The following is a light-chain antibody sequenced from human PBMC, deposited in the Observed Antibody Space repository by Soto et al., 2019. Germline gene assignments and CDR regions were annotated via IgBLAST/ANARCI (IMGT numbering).Light chain of an antibody. CDR3: QQYNSDPYT. J-gene: IGKJ2*01. Sequence: DIQLTQSPSTLSASVGDRVTITCRASQGINGWLACYRQKPGKAPNLLIYEASTIDSGVPSRFSGSGSGTDFTSTISSLEPDDSTTYYCQQYNSDPYTFGQGNKLEIK. V-gene: IGKV1-5*03. CDR1: QGINGW. CDR2: EAS.